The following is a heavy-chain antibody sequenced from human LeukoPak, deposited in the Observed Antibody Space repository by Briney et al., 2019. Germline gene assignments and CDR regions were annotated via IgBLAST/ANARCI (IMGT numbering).Heavy chain of an antibody. CDR2: ISGRGDAT. Sequence: AGGSLRLSCAAFGFTFSSYAMHWVRQAPGRGMEWVSTISGRGDATDDADSVKGRFTISRDNSKNTLYLQMNSLRAEDTAVYYCAKDVNGGWYFFSEYFQHWGQGTLVTVSS. D-gene: IGHD6-19*01. CDR1: GFTFSSYA. J-gene: IGHJ1*01. V-gene: IGHV3-23*01. CDR3: AKDVNGGWYFFSEYFQH.